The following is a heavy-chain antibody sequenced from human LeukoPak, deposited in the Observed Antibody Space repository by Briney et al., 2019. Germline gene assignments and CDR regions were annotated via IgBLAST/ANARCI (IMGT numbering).Heavy chain of an antibody. Sequence: GGSLRLSCAASGFTFSSYSMNWVRQAPGKGLEWVSYITGSSSTIYYADSVKGRFTISRDNSKNTLYLQMNSLRAEDTAVYYCARGSNYYDSSGYGRDWFDPWGQGTLVTVSS. CDR1: GFTFSSYS. CDR3: ARGSNYYDSSGYGRDWFDP. D-gene: IGHD3-22*01. J-gene: IGHJ5*02. CDR2: ITGSSSTI. V-gene: IGHV3-48*01.